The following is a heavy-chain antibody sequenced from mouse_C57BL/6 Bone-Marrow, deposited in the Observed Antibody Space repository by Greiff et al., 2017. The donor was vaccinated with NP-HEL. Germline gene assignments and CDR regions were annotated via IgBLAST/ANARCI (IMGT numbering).Heavy chain of an antibody. Sequence: QVQLQQSGAELARPGASVKLSCKASGYTFTSYGISWVKQRTGQGLEWIGEIYPRSGNTYYNEKFKGKATLTADKSSSTAYMELRSLTSEDSAVYFCARSGGLRRCRGYYAMDYWGQGTSVTVSS. CDR1: GYTFTSYG. J-gene: IGHJ4*01. CDR3: ARSGGLRRCRGYYAMDY. V-gene: IGHV1-81*01. CDR2: IYPRSGNT. D-gene: IGHD2-4*01.